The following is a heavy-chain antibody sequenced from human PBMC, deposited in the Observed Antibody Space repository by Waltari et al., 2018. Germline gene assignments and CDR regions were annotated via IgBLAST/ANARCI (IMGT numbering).Heavy chain of an antibody. J-gene: IGHJ4*02. Sequence: QVQLQESGPGLVKPSQTLSLPCTVSGGPISSGDYSWSWIRQPPGKGLEWIGFIYSSGSTYYSPSLKSRVTISIDTSKNQFSVRLSSVTAADTAVYYCATGGYGDYSGRGLDYWGQGTLVTVSS. CDR2: IYSSGST. V-gene: IGHV4-30-4*08. D-gene: IGHD4-17*01. CDR1: GGPISSGDYS. CDR3: ATGGYGDYSGRGLDY.